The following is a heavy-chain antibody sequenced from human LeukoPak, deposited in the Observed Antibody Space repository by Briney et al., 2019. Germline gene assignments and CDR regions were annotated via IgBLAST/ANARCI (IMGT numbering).Heavy chain of an antibody. J-gene: IGHJ4*02. D-gene: IGHD3-22*01. Sequence: ASVKVSCKASGGTFSSYTISSVRQAPGQGLEWMGRIIPNLGIANHAQKFQGRVTITADKSTSTAYMELSSLRSEDTAVYYCARYYYDSSGYYYFDYLVQGTLVAVSS. CDR1: GGTFSSYT. CDR3: ARYYYDSSGYYYFDY. CDR2: IIPNLGIA. V-gene: IGHV1-69*02.